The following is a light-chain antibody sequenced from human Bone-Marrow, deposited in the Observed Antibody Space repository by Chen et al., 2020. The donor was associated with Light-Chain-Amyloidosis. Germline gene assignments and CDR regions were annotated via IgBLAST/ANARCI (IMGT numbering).Light chain of an antibody. Sequence: EIVLTQSPGTLSLSPGGGTNLSCRASQTISSNYLTWYQQKFGQAPRHLIYGSSSRATGIPDRFTGSGSGTDFTLTINRLEPEDFAMYYCQPYGTSPLTFGGGTKVEIK. J-gene: IGKJ4*01. CDR2: GSS. CDR3: QPYGTSPLT. V-gene: IGKV3-20*01. CDR1: QTISSNY.